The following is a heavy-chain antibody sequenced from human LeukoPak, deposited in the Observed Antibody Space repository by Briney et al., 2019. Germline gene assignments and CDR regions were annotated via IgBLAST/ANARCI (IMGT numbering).Heavy chain of an antibody. CDR2: IDPSNSYT. CDR3: ARHADYHILTGFDY. V-gene: IGHV5-10-1*01. D-gene: IGHD3-9*01. J-gene: IGHJ4*02. Sequence: GESLRISCKGSGYNFTNYWISWVRQMPGKGLEWMGRIDPSNSYTNYSPPSQGHVTISADRSISTAYLQWNSLKASDTAMYYCARHADYHILTGFDYWGQGTLVTVS. CDR1: GYNFTNYW.